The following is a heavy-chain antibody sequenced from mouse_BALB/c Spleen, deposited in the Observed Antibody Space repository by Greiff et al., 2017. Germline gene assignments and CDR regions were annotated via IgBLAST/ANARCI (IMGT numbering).Heavy chain of an antibody. D-gene: IGHD1-1*01. Sequence: EVMLVESGGGLVKPGGSLKLSCAASGFTFSSYTMSWVRQTPEKRLEWVATISSGGSYTYYPDSVKGRFTISRDNAKNTLYLQMSSLKSEDTAMYYCTSRITPFAYWGQGTLVTVSA. V-gene: IGHV5-6-4*01. J-gene: IGHJ3*01. CDR2: ISSGGSYT. CDR3: TSRITPFAY. CDR1: GFTFSSYT.